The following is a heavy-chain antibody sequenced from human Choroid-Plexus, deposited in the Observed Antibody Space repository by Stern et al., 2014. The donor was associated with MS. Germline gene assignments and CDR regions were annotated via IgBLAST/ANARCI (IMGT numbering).Heavy chain of an antibody. Sequence: VQLEESGGGVVQPGRPLRLSCVASGFTFGSCAMHWVRQAPGKGRERVAGVSYDGSNKYYADSVKGRFTISRDNSQNTLYMQMSSLRPEDTAVYYCAKDRQYLTYFFDHWGQGSLVTVSS. D-gene: IGHD2/OR15-2a*01. J-gene: IGHJ5*02. CDR2: VSYDGSNK. CDR3: AKDRQYLTYFFDH. CDR1: GFTFGSCA. V-gene: IGHV3-30*18.